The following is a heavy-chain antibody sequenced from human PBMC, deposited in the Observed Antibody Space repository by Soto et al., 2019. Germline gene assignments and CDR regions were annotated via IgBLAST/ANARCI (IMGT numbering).Heavy chain of an antibody. J-gene: IGHJ5*02. Sequence: SETLSLTCAVSGGSISSSNWWSWVRQPPGKGLEWIGEIYHSGSTNYNPSLKSRVTISVDKSKNQFSLKLSSVTAADTAVYYCARVYRWFGELLFSAWFDPWGQGTLVTVSS. V-gene: IGHV4-4*02. CDR3: ARVYRWFGELLFSAWFDP. CDR2: IYHSGST. D-gene: IGHD3-10*01. CDR1: GGSISSSNW.